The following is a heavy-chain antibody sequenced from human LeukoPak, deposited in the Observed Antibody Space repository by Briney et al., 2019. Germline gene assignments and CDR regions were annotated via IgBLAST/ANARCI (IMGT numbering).Heavy chain of an antibody. Sequence: ASVKVSCTASGYTFTDYYMHWVRQAPGQGLEWMGWIISNSGGTNYAQKFQGRVTMTRDTSNSTAYMELTRLRSDDTAVYYCARDRDCSGGSCYSAEYFQHWGQGTLVTVSS. CDR3: ARDRDCSGGSCYSAEYFQH. CDR1: GYTFTDYY. J-gene: IGHJ1*01. CDR2: IISNSGGT. V-gene: IGHV1-2*02. D-gene: IGHD2-15*01.